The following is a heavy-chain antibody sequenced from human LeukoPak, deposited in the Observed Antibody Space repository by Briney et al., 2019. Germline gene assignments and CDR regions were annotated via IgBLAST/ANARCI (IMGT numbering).Heavy chain of an antibody. D-gene: IGHD3-22*01. CDR3: ATESYDGSGYSLS. Sequence: GWSVRLSCAASVFIFRRYSMDWVLQAPAKGLEWVSSISSSRSYIYYADSVKGRFTISRENAKNSLYLQMNSLRAEDTAVYYCATESYDGSGYSLSWGQGTLVTVSP. CDR1: VFIFRRYS. V-gene: IGHV3-21*01. CDR2: ISSSRSYI. J-gene: IGHJ5*02.